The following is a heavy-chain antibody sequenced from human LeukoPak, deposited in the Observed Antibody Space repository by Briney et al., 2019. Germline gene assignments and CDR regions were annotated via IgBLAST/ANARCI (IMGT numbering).Heavy chain of an antibody. D-gene: IGHD6-19*01. Sequence: GGSLRLSCAASGFTFSSYGMHWVRQAPGKGLEWVAFIRYDGSNKYYADSVKGRFTISRDNSKNTLYLQMNSLRAEDTAVYYCAKDRGYSSGWYAGGLDYWGQGTLVAVSS. CDR1: GFTFSSYG. V-gene: IGHV3-30*02. J-gene: IGHJ4*02. CDR3: AKDRGYSSGWYAGGLDY. CDR2: IRYDGSNK.